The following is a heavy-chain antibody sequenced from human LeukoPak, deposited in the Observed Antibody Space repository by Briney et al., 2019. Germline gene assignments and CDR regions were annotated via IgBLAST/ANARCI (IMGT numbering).Heavy chain of an antibody. CDR3: ARGPTASSFKWELGY. V-gene: IGHV1-46*01. Sequence: GASVKVSCKAPGYTSTSYYMHWVRQAPGQGLEWMGIINPSGGSTSYAQKFQGRVTMTRDTSTSTVYMELSSLRSEDTAVYYCARGPTASSFKWELGYWGQGTLVTVSS. J-gene: IGHJ4*02. D-gene: IGHD1-26*01. CDR1: GYTSTSYY. CDR2: INPSGGST.